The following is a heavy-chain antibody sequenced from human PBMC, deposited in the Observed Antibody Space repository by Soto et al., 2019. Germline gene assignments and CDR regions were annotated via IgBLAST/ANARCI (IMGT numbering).Heavy chain of an antibody. CDR3: ARPAGHFDY. CDR1: GFTFRSFA. V-gene: IGHV3-30*04. J-gene: IGHJ4*02. Sequence: GGSLRLSCTASGFTFRSFAMHWVRQAPGKGLEWLALVSFDGRNKYYADSVKGRFTIPRDNSNSTVFLQMTGLRSEDTGVYYCARPAGHFDYWGQGTLVTVSS. CDR2: VSFDGRNK.